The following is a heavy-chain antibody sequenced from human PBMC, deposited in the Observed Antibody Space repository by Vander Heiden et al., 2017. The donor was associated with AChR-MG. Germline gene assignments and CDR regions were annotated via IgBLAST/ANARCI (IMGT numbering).Heavy chain of an antibody. J-gene: IGHJ1*01. CDR1: GFTISSYS. CDR3: ARDPYSTEYFQH. D-gene: IGHD2-15*01. V-gene: IGHV3-21*01. CDR2: ISSSSSYI. Sequence: EVQLVESGGGLVKPGGSLRLSCAASGFTISSYSMNWVRQAPGKGLEWVSSISSSSSYIYYADSVKSRFTISRDNAKNSLYLQMNSLRAEDTAVYYCARDPYSTEYFQHWGQGTLVTVSS.